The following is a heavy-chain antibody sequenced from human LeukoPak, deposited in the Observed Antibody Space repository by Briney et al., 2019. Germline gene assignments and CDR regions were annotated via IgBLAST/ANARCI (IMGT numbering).Heavy chain of an antibody. V-gene: IGHV4-30-4*01. CDR3: ARENYYDSSGHSD. CDR1: GGSISSGDYY. CDR2: IYYSGST. J-gene: IGHJ4*02. Sequence: SETLSLTCTVSGGSISSGDYYWSWIRQPPGKGLEWIGYIYYSGSTYYNPSLKSRVTISVDTSKNQFSLKLSSVTAADTAVYYCARENYYDSSGHSDWGQGTLVTVSS. D-gene: IGHD3-22*01.